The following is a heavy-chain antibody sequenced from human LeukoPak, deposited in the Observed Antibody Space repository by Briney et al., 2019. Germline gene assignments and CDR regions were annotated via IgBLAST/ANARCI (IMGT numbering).Heavy chain of an antibody. CDR3: ARARVGDPTDY. CDR2: VHGDGNNI. D-gene: IGHD1-26*01. J-gene: IGHJ4*02. V-gene: IGHV3-74*01. Sequence: PGGSLRLSCAASGFTFSIYGMHWVRQAPGEGLVWVSRVHGDGNNIGYADFVEGRFTISRDNAKNTLYLEMSSLRREDTAVYYCARARVGDPTDYWGQGTLVTVSS. CDR1: GFTFSIYG.